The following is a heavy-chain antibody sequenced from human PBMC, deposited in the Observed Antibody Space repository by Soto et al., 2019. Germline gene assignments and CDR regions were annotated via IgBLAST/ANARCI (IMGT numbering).Heavy chain of an antibody. CDR1: GFTFSSYS. CDR3: AQASSPSRISTPDFDY. Sequence: PGGSLRLSCAASGFTFSSYSMNWVRQAPGKGLEWVSYISSSSSTIYYADSVRGRFIVSRDNSRNTLYLQLNNLQAEDTAVYYCAQASSPSRISTPDFDYWGQGTLVTVSS. V-gene: IGHV3-48*01. CDR2: ISSSSSTI. D-gene: IGHD2-21*01. J-gene: IGHJ4*02.